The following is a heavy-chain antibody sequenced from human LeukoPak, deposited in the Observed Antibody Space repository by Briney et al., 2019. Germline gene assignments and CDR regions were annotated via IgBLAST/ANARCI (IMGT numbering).Heavy chain of an antibody. J-gene: IGHJ4*02. V-gene: IGHV4-4*07. Sequence: SETLSLTCTVSGGSISSYYWSWIRQPAGKGLEWIGRIYTSGSTNYNPSLKSRVTILVDTSKNQFSLKLSSVTAADTAVYYCARATYYYDSSGYYMYYFDYWGQGTLVTVSS. CDR3: ARATYYYDSSGYYMYYFDY. D-gene: IGHD3-22*01. CDR1: GGSISSYY. CDR2: IYTSGST.